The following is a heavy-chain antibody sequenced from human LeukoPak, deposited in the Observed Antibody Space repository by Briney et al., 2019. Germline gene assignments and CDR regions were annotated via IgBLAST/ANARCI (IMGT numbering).Heavy chain of an antibody. CDR1: SGSISRYY. CDR2: IYYSGST. V-gene: IGHV4-59*01. D-gene: IGHD1-26*01. J-gene: IGHJ4*02. Sequence: SETLSLTCTVSSGSISRYYWSWIRQPPGKGLEWIGYIYYSGSTNYNPSLKSRVTISVDTSKNQFSLRLSSVTAADTAVYYCARDGIDNHYFELWGQGTLVTVSS. CDR3: ARDGIDNHYFEL.